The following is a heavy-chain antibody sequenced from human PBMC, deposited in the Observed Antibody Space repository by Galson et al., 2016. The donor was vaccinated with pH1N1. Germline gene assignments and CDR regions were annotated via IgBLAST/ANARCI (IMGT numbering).Heavy chain of an antibody. V-gene: IGHV3-23*01. CDR3: ASMNYNTDSSDFYSAH. CDR2: ITGSGGGT. J-gene: IGHJ4*02. Sequence: SLRLSCAASGFTFSSYDMAWVRQAPGKGLECVSTITGSGGGTYYADSVKGRFTFSRDNSKNMVWLQMSSLRVEDTAVYYCASMNYNTDSSDFYSAHWGQGTLVTVSS. D-gene: IGHD3-22*01. CDR1: GFTFSSYD.